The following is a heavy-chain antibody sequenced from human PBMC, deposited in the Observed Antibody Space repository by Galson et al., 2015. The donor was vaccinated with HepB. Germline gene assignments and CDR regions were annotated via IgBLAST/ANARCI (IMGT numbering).Heavy chain of an antibody. D-gene: IGHD2-2*01. J-gene: IGHJ2*01. Sequence: QSGAEVKKPGESLKISCEGSGYSFTNYWIGWVRQMPGKGLEWMGIIYPDDSDIRYSPSFQGQVTFSADKSISTAYLQWSSLKAPDTAIYYCARINEYQRSTHWFFDLWGRGTLVTVSS. CDR2: IYPDDSDI. V-gene: IGHV5-51*03. CDR1: GYSFTNYW. CDR3: ARINEYQRSTHWFFDL.